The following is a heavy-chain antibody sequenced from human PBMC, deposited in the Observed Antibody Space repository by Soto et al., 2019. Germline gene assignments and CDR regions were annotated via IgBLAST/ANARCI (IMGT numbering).Heavy chain of an antibody. D-gene: IGHD3-3*01. J-gene: IGHJ6*03. Sequence: ASVKVSCKASGYTFTSYGISWVRQAPGQGLEWMGWISAYNGNTNYAQKLQGRVTMTTDTSTSTAYMELRSLRSDDTAVYYCARDLYYDFWSGHATAHYMDVWGKGTTVTVSS. CDR3: ARDLYYDFWSGHATAHYMDV. CDR2: ISAYNGNT. V-gene: IGHV1-18*01. CDR1: GYTFTSYG.